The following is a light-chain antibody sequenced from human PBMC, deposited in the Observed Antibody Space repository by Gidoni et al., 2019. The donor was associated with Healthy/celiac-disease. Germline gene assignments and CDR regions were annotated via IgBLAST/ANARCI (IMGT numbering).Light chain of an antibody. V-gene: IGKV3-20*01. CDR2: GAA. J-gene: IGKJ1*01. CDR3: QQYGSSPQT. CDR1: QSVSSSY. Sequence: EIVLTQSPGTLSLSPGERATLSCRASQSVSSSYLAWYQQKPGQAPRRLIYGAASRATGIPDRFSGSGSGTDCTLTISRLEPEDFAVYYCQQYGSSPQTFGQGTKVEIK.